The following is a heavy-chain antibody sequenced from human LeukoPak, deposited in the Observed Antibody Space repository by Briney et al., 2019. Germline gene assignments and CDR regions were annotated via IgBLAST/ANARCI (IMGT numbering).Heavy chain of an antibody. Sequence: SETLSLTCTVSGYSISSGYYWGWIRQPPGKGLEWTGSIDHSGSTYYNPSLKSRITISVDTSKNQFSLKLSSVTAADTAVYYCARDGYRHDAFDIWGQGTMVTVSS. V-gene: IGHV4-38-2*02. CDR1: GYSISSGYY. J-gene: IGHJ3*02. D-gene: IGHD5-18*01. CDR2: IDHSGST. CDR3: ARDGYRHDAFDI.